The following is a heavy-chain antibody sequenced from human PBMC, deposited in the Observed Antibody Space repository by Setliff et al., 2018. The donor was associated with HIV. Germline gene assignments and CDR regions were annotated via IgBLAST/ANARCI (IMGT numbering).Heavy chain of an antibody. D-gene: IGHD3-3*01. CDR2: MNPNSGNT. V-gene: IGHV1-8*03. J-gene: IGHJ4*02. CDR3: ARDHGNGRAYNFWSSYYPY. Sequence: ASVKVSCKASGYTFTSYDINWVRQATGQGLEWMGWMNPNSGNTGYAQKFQGRVIITRDTSASTAYMELSSLRSEDTAVYYCARDHGNGRAYNFWSSYYPYWGQGTLVTVSS. CDR1: GYTFTSYD.